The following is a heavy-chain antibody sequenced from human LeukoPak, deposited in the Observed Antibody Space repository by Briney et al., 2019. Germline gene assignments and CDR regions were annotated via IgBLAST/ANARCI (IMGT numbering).Heavy chain of an antibody. CDR3: AREWYDYGGDSEGY. Sequence: GGSLRLSCAASGFSFDDYAMHWVRHGPGKGLEWVASIKEDGRQTHYVDSVKGRFIISRDNSKKSLYLQMNSLRIEDTAVYYCAREWYDYGGDSEGYWGQGTLVTVSS. CDR2: IKEDGRQT. V-gene: IGHV3-7*01. J-gene: IGHJ4*02. D-gene: IGHD4-23*01. CDR1: GFSFDDYA.